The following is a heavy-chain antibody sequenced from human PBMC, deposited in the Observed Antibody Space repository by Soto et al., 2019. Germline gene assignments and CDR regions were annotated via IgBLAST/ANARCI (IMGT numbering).Heavy chain of an antibody. Sequence: PGGSLRLSCAASGFTFSSYAMSWVRRAPGKGLEWVSAISGSGGSTYYADSVKGRFTISRDNSKNTLYLQMNSLRAEDTAVYYCAKDLTDIVVVVAATLYYFDYWGQGTLVTVSS. CDR3: AKDLTDIVVVVAATLYYFDY. J-gene: IGHJ4*02. CDR2: ISGSGGST. V-gene: IGHV3-23*01. D-gene: IGHD2-15*01. CDR1: GFTFSSYA.